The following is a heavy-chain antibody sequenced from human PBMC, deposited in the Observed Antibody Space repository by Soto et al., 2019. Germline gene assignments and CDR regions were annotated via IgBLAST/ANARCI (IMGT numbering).Heavy chain of an antibody. D-gene: IGHD3-10*01. CDR1: GGSFSGYY. CDR3: ARERFGELLYHYYYYYMDV. Sequence: SETLSLTCAVYGGSFSGYYWSWIRQPPGKGLEWIGEINHSGSTNYKPSLKSRVTISVDTSKNQFSRKLSSVTAADTAVYYCARERFGELLYHYYYYYMDVWGKGTTVTVSS. CDR2: INHSGST. V-gene: IGHV4-34*01. J-gene: IGHJ6*03.